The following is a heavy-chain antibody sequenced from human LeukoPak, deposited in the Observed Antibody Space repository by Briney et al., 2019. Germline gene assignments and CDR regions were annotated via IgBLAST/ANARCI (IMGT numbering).Heavy chain of an antibody. V-gene: IGHV3-66*01. CDR1: GFTVSSNY. CDR2: IYSGGST. D-gene: IGHD1-26*01. CDR3: ATRGAPGYYYGMDV. J-gene: IGHJ6*02. Sequence: GGSLRLSCAASGFTVSSNYMSWVRQAPGKGLEWVSVIYSGGSTYYADSVKGRFTISRDNSKNTLYLQMNSLRAEDTAVYYCATRGAPGYYYGMDVWGQGTTVTVSS.